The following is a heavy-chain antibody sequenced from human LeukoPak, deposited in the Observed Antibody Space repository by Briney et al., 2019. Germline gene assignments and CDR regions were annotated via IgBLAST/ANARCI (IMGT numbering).Heavy chain of an antibody. CDR1: GFTFSDYE. V-gene: IGHV3-48*03. Sequence: GGSLRLSCVASGFTFSDYEMHWIRQAPGKGLEWVSYITKTVASIYYAPSVRGRFTISSDTADNSLYLQMNSLRAEDSALYYCARGRLLRAESFFDFWGQGTLVTVSS. CDR3: ARGRLLRAESFFDF. D-gene: IGHD2-15*01. J-gene: IGHJ4*02. CDR2: ITKTVASI.